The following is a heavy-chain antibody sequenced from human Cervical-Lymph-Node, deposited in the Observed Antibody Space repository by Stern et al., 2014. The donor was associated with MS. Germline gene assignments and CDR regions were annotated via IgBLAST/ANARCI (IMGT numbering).Heavy chain of an antibody. Sequence: QVQLQESGPGLVKPSETLSLTCTVSDGPISGDFWHWIRQFPGKGLEWIGYVHYSGSTKYNPSLKSRVTISIDTSVSQFSLNLSSVTTADTAVYYCARGIGGARGYYDYWGHGALVTAAS. CDR3: ARGIGGARGYYDY. CDR2: VHYSGST. J-gene: IGHJ4*01. CDR1: DGPISGDF. V-gene: IGHV4-59*08. D-gene: IGHD2-21*01.